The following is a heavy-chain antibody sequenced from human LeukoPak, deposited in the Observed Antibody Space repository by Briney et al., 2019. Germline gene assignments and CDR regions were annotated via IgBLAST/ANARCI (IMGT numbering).Heavy chain of an antibody. CDR3: ARDRRAPTGYYYYYMDV. Sequence: SETLSLTCTVSGGSISSYYWSWIRQPAGKGLEWIGRIYTSGSTNYNPSLKSRVTMSVDTSKNQFSLKLSSVTAADTAVYYCARDRRAPTGYYYYYMDVWGKGTTVTVSS. CDR1: GGSISSYY. J-gene: IGHJ6*03. V-gene: IGHV4-4*07. CDR2: IYTSGST. D-gene: IGHD1-14*01.